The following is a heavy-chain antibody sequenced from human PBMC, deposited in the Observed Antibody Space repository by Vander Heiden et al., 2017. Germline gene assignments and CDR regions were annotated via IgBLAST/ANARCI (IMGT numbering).Heavy chain of an antibody. CDR1: GGSISSYY. CDR3: ASGYYDFWSGYYYFDY. D-gene: IGHD3-3*01. CDR2: IYYSGST. J-gene: IGHJ4*02. V-gene: IGHV4-59*01. Sequence: QVQLQESGPGLVKPSETLSLTCTVPGGSISSYYWSWIRQPPGKGLEWIGYIYYSGSTNYNPSLKSRVTISVDTSKNQFSLKLSSVTAADTAVYYCASGYYDFWSGYYYFDYWGQGTLVTVSS.